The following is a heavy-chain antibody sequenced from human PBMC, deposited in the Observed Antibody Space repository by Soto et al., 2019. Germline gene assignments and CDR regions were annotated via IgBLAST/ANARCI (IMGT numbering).Heavy chain of an antibody. V-gene: IGHV3-23*01. Sequence: EVQLLESGGGLVQPGGSLRLSCAASGFTFSSYAMSWVRQAPGKGLEWVSAISGSGGSTYYADSVKGRFTISRDNSKNTLYLQMNSRRAEDTAVYYCAKDIFYDSSGYYYGAGDYWGQGTLVTVSS. CDR1: GFTFSSYA. J-gene: IGHJ4*02. CDR3: AKDIFYDSSGYYYGAGDY. D-gene: IGHD3-22*01. CDR2: ISGSGGST.